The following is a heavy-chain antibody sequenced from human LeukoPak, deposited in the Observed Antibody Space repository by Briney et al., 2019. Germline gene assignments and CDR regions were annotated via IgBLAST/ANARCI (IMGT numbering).Heavy chain of an antibody. D-gene: IGHD6-19*01. V-gene: IGHV1-8*01. CDR1: GYTLTSYD. Sequence: ASVKVSCKASGYTLTSYDINWVRQATGQGLEWMGWMNPNSGNTGYAQKFQGRVTMTRNTSISTAYKELSSLRSEDTAVYYCARAKKQWLVRYYFDYWGQGTLVTVSS. CDR3: ARAKKQWLVRYYFDY. CDR2: MNPNSGNT. J-gene: IGHJ4*02.